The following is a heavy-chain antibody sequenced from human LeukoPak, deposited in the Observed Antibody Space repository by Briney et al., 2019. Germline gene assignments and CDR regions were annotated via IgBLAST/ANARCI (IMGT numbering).Heavy chain of an antibody. Sequence: GASVKVSCKASGYTFTSYYMHWVRQAPGQGLEWMGKINPSGGSTFFGQKFQGRVTMTRSASIRTAYMELSSLTSDDTAVYFCVRGPHTSGWPQHYYWGQGTLVTVSS. J-gene: IGHJ4*02. V-gene: IGHV1-46*01. CDR3: VRGPHTSGWPQHYY. D-gene: IGHD6-19*01. CDR1: GYTFTSYY. CDR2: INPSGGST.